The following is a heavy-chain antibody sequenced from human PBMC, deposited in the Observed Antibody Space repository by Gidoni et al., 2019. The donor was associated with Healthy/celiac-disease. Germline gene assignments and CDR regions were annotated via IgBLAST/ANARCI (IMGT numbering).Heavy chain of an antibody. CDR3: AKRGGNQQLGNDAFDI. CDR1: GLAFSSYA. Sequence: EVKLLESGGGLLQPGGSLRISCAASGLAFSSYAMNWLRQAPGKGREWVSAISGSGGSTYYADSVKGRFTISRDNSKNTLYLQMNSLRAEDTAVYYCAKRGGNQQLGNDAFDIWGQGTMVTVSS. CDR2: ISGSGGST. V-gene: IGHV3-23*01. J-gene: IGHJ3*02. D-gene: IGHD6-13*01.